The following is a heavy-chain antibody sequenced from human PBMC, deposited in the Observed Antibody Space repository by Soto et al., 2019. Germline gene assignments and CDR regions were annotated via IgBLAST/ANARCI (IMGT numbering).Heavy chain of an antibody. Sequence: QVQLLQSGAAVKEPGASVKFSFKASLYNFVTFVVSWVRQAPGQGVEWMGWITPDNGNTNHAQKFQGRATMTTDTSTSTAYMEVRSLRFDDTAVYYCARLAPCAGGSCYSLHLDLWGQGALVTVSS. CDR2: ITPDNGNT. J-gene: IGHJ5*02. CDR1: LYNFVTFV. CDR3: ARLAPCAGGSCYSLHLDL. V-gene: IGHV1-18*01. D-gene: IGHD2-15*01.